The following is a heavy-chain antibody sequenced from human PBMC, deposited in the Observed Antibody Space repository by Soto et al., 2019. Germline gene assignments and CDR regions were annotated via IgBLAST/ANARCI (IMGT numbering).Heavy chain of an antibody. D-gene: IGHD3-22*01. CDR1: GFFSFSRYW. Sequence: EVQLVESGGGSVQPGGSLRLSCVASGFFSFSRYWMSWVRQVPGQGLEWVANIKEDGSEKYYADSVKGRFTISRDNAKTSVYLQMNSLRVEDTAVYYCARPDARYDSTAYWGQGTLVTVSS. CDR3: ARPDARYDSTAY. V-gene: IGHV3-7*04. CDR2: IKEDGSEK. J-gene: IGHJ4*02.